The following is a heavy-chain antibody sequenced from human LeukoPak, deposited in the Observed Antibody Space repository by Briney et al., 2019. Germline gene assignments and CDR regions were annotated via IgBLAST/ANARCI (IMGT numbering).Heavy chain of an antibody. V-gene: IGHV1-18*01. CDR3: ARAPLWWGTRVGFDY. D-gene: IGHD3-16*01. CDR1: GYTFSSFG. J-gene: IGHJ4*02. CDR2: ISAYDGKT. Sequence: GASVKVSCKASGYTFSSFGITWMRQAPGQGLECVGWISAYDGKTNYSQKFHGRVTMTTGTSTSTAYVELRSLRSDDTAVYYCARAPLWWGTRVGFDYWGQGTLVTVSS.